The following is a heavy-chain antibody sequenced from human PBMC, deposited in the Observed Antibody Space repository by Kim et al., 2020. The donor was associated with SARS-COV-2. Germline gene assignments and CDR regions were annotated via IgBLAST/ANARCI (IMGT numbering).Heavy chain of an antibody. J-gene: IGHJ4*02. V-gene: IGHV3-7*04. CDR3: ARGHYYTYT. CDR1: GFTFRDYW. CDR2: IKGDGSET. D-gene: IGHD3-16*01. Sequence: GGSLRLSCAASGFTFRDYWLNWVRQAPGKGLEWLASIKGDGSETTYVDSVKGRFTISRDNAKDLLFLQMDSLSVEDRAVSYCARGHYYTYTGGRGTLVTVST.